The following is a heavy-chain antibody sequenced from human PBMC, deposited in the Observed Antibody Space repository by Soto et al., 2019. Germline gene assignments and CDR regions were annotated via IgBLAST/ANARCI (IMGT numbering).Heavy chain of an antibody. Sequence: QVQLVESGGGLVKPGGSPRLSCAASGFTFGDYYMTWIRQAPGKGLEWVSFIGNRGTGIYYADSVKGRFTIFRDNAKNSLYLQMNSLRVEDTAMYYCARDLRAVGMASRFDPWGQGTLVTVSS. V-gene: IGHV3-11*01. CDR1: GFTFGDYY. CDR2: IGNRGTGI. D-gene: IGHD6-13*01. CDR3: ARDLRAVGMASRFDP. J-gene: IGHJ5*02.